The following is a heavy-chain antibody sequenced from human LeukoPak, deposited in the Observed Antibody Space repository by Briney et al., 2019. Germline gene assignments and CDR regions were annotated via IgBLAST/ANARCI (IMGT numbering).Heavy chain of an antibody. Sequence: GGSLRLSCAASGFTFSSYWMSWVRQAPGKGLEWVANIKQDGSEKYYVDSVKGRFTISRDNAKNSLYLQMNSLRAEDTAVYYCARTGWAAIWTFDYWGQGTLVTVSS. CDR2: IKQDGSEK. J-gene: IGHJ4*02. D-gene: IGHD2-2*01. CDR3: ARTGWAAIWTFDY. V-gene: IGHV3-7*01. CDR1: GFTFSSYW.